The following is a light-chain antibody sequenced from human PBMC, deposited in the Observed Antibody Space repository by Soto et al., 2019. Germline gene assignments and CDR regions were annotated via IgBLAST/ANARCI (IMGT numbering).Light chain of an antibody. CDR3: QQSYNTPWT. CDR2: AAS. J-gene: IGKJ1*01. V-gene: IGKV1-39*01. CDR1: QSISNY. Sequence: DIQMTQSPSSLSASVGVRVTLTCRASQSISNYLNWYQQKPGQAPKLLIYAASSFLSGVPSRFSGSGSGTDFTLTTSSLQPGDFATYYCQQSYNTPWTFGQGTKVDIK.